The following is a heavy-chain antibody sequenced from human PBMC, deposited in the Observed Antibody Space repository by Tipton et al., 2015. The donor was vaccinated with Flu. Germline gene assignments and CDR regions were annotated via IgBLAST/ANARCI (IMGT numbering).Heavy chain of an antibody. CDR3: ARSVVPAAIDY. CDR2: ISSSSSYI. Sequence: SLRLSCAASGFTFSSYEFNWVRQAPGKGLEWVSSISSSSSYIYYADSVKGRFTISRDNAKNSLYLQMNSLRAEDTAVYYCARSVVPAAIDYWGQGTLVTVSS. V-gene: IGHV3-21*01. J-gene: IGHJ4*02. D-gene: IGHD2-2*01. CDR1: GFTFSSYE.